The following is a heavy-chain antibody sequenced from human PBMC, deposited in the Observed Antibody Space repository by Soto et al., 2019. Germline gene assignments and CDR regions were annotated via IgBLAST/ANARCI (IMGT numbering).Heavy chain of an antibody. D-gene: IGHD4-17*01. CDR1: GFTFSRHG. CDR2: ISGSGGSP. CDR3: ANGGAPSYYGDYGYMDV. V-gene: IGHV3-23*01. J-gene: IGHJ6*03. Sequence: EVQLLESGGGLVQPGGSLRLSCAASGFTFSRHGMSWVRQAPGKGLEWVSGISGSGGSPYYADSVKGRFTISRDNSKNTLYLQMNSLRAEDTAVYYCANGGAPSYYGDYGYMDVWGKGTTVTVSS.